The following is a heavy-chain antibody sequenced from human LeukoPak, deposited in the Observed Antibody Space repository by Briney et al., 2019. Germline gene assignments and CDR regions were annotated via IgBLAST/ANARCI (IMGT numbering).Heavy chain of an antibody. CDR3: AGLSGYDLDY. CDR1: GGSFSGYY. Sequence: PSETLSLTCAVYGGSFSGYYWSWIRQPPGKGLEWIGEINHSGSTNYNPSLKSRVTISVDTSKNQFSLKLSSVTAVDTAVYYCAGLSGYDLDYWGQGTLVTVSS. V-gene: IGHV4-34*01. J-gene: IGHJ4*02. CDR2: INHSGST. D-gene: IGHD5-12*01.